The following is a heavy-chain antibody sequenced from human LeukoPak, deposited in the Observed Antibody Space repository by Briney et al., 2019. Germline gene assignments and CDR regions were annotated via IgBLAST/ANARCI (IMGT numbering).Heavy chain of an antibody. CDR1: GLIFSNYW. J-gene: IGHJ4*02. D-gene: IGHD3-10*01. CDR3: ARDSLIQYGSGSYWGFDY. V-gene: IGHV3-7*03. CDR2: IKTDGSDK. Sequence: GGSLRLSCAASGLIFSNYWMSWVRQAPGKGPEWVGDIKTDGSDKYYVGSVKGRFTISRDNAKNSLYLQMNSLRAEDTAVYYCARDSLIQYGSGSYWGFDYWGQGILVTVSS.